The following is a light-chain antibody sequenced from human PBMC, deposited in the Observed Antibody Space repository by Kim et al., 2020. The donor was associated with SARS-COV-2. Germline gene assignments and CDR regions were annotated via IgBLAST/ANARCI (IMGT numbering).Light chain of an antibody. V-gene: IGKV1-5*01. Sequence: AESVRVRGTTSRRTSQNMSGWLEWYQQEPETAPKLLIYQATRVQRGVTGSGCGSASGTEFTITKSEEQPDDHATYNCHNPGTFGLGTKVEIK. CDR1: QNMSGW. CDR2: QAT. CDR3: HNPGT. J-gene: IGKJ1*01.